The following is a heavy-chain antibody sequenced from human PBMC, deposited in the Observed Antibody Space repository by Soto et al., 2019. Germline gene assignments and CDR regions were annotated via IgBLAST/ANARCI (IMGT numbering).Heavy chain of an antibody. CDR3: ARDKDRPQLGGNYYYILDV. D-gene: IGHD3-3*02. J-gene: IGHJ6*02. CDR1: GGTFRTSA. V-gene: IGHV1-69*12. CDR2: IMPVFRRP. Sequence: QVQLVQSEAEVKKPASSVKVACKASGGTFRTSAISWVRQAPGQGLEWVGGIMPVFRRPKYAQNFQGRVTISADESTSTAYMEPSSLRSDDTAVYYCARDKDRPQLGGNYYYILDVWGQGTAVTVSS.